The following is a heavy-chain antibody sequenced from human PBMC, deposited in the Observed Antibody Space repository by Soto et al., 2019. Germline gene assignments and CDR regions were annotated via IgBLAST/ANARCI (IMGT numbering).Heavy chain of an antibody. J-gene: IGHJ5*02. CDR3: ARLHCHSPTCVPLDP. Sequence: SETLSLTCTVSGGSISSYYWSWIRQPPGKGLEWIGYIYLGGSINYNPSLKSRVIISVDTAKNQFSLSLSSVTAADTAVYYCARLHCHSPTCVPLDPWGQGNLVTVSS. D-gene: IGHD1-26*01. CDR1: GGSISSYY. CDR2: IYLGGSI. V-gene: IGHV4-59*01.